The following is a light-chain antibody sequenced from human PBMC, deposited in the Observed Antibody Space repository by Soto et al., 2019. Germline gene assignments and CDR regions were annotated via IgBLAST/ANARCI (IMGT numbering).Light chain of an antibody. CDR3: QSYDSSLGGHV. J-gene: IGLJ1*01. CDR1: SSNVGAVHT. V-gene: IGLV1-40*01. Sequence: QSALTQPPSVSGAPGQRVTISCTGTSSNVGAVHTVQWCQQLSGSAPKLLIFGNNKRASGVPDRFSGSKSGTSASLAITGLQAEDEGDYYCQSYDSSLGGHVFRTGTKLTVL. CDR2: GNN.